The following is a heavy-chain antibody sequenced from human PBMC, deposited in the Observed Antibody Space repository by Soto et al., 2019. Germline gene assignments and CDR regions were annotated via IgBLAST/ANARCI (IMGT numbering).Heavy chain of an antibody. CDR1: GFTFSSYW. CDR2: IKQDGSEK. Sequence: GGSLRLSCAASGFTFSSYWMSWVRQAPGKGLEWVANIKQDGSEKYYVDSVKGRFTISRDNAKNSLYLQMNSLRAEDTAVYYCARRRQLVPYYYYYGMDVWGQGTTVTVSS. CDR3: ARRRQLVPYYYYYGMDV. J-gene: IGHJ6*02. V-gene: IGHV3-7*05. D-gene: IGHD6-6*01.